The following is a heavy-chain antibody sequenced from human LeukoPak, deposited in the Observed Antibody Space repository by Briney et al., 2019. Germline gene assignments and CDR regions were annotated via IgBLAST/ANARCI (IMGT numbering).Heavy chain of an antibody. CDR2: ICCSSSCT. CDR1: GFTFDYYV. CDR3: PKSLDYDGGSLWALPHY. V-gene: IGHV3-23*01. Sequence: GGSLRLSCAASGFTFDYYVMNWLRQPPGKGLEWVSLICCSSSCTHFVDSVKGRFTVSSHNYINKLYLPMNSLSDDETPVYFLPKSLDYDGGSLWALPHYWGQGTLVTASS. D-gene: IGHD2-15*01. J-gene: IGHJ4*02.